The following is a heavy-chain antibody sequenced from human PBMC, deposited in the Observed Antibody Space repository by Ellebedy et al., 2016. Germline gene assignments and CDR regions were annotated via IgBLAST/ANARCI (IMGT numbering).Heavy chain of an antibody. D-gene: IGHD4/OR15-4a*01. CDR1: GFTFSSYG. V-gene: IGHV3-30*18. CDR3: AKGMRGGADFDY. Sequence: GESLKISXAASGFTFSSYGIHWVRQAPGKGLEWVALISYDGSDQYYVDSVKGRFTISRDNSKNTLYLQMNSLRAEDTALYYCAKGMRGGADFDYWGQGTLVTVSS. CDR2: ISYDGSDQ. J-gene: IGHJ4*02.